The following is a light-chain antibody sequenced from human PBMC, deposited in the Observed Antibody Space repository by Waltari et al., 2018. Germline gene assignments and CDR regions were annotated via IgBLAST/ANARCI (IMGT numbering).Light chain of an antibody. CDR2: WAS. Sequence: DIVMTQSPDSLAVSLGERATINCKSSQSVSYSSNNKNYLAWYQQKPGQPPKLLIYWASTRESGVPDRFSGSGSGTDFTLTISSLQAEDVAVYYCQQYYSTPLTFGQGTKVEIE. J-gene: IGKJ1*01. V-gene: IGKV4-1*01. CDR1: QSVSYSSNNKNY. CDR3: QQYYSTPLT.